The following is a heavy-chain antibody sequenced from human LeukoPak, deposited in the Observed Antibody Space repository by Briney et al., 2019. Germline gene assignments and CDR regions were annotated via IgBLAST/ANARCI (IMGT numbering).Heavy chain of an antibody. CDR2: MFYNGNT. J-gene: IGHJ6*02. V-gene: IGHV4-59*01. CDR3: ARLTREDGVDV. Sequence: PSETLSLTCNVSGGSINGYYWTWIRQPPPKGMEWIGYMFYNGNTNYSPSLKRRVTISLDTSKSQISMRLTSVTAADTGVYHCARLTREDGVDVWGQGTTVTVSS. CDR1: GGSINGYY.